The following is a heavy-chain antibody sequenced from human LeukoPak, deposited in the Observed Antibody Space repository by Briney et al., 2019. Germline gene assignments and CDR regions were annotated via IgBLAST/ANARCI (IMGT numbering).Heavy chain of an antibody. CDR3: AKAPVTTCRGAFCYPFDY. D-gene: IGHD2-15*01. V-gene: IGHV3-23*01. Sequence: GGSLRLSCAASGFTLSSYDMSWVRQAPGKGLEWVSAISDTGNTYHADSVKGRFTISRDSSKNTLFLQMNRLRPEDAAVYYCAKAPVTTCRGAFCYPFDYWGLGTLVTVSS. CDR1: GFTLSSYD. CDR2: ISDTGNT. J-gene: IGHJ4*02.